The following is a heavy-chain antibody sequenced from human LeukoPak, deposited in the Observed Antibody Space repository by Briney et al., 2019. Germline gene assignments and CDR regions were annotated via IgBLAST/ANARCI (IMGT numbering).Heavy chain of an antibody. V-gene: IGHV4-59*08. D-gene: IGHD1-26*01. CDR2: IYYSGSS. CDR1: DDSISDYY. J-gene: IGHJ4*02. CDR3: ARTNSGSYPPDY. Sequence: SETLSLTCTVSDDSISDYYRGWIRQPPGKGLEWIGYIYYSGSSNYNPSLKSRVTILVDTSKNQFSLKLSSVTAADTAMYYCARTNSGSYPPDYWGQGTLVTVSS.